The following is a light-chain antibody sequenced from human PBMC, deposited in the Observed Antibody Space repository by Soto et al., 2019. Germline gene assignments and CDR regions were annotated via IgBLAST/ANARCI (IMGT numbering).Light chain of an antibody. Sequence: QSVLTQPPSASGTPGQRVTISCSGSGSSIGTNTVNWYRQLPGTAPNLLLYGNNHRPSGVPDRLSGSKSGTSASLAISGLQSEDEAEYYCAAWDGSLKNVLFGGGTKLTVL. CDR2: GNN. V-gene: IGLV1-44*01. J-gene: IGLJ2*01. CDR1: GSSIGTNT. CDR3: AAWDGSLKNVL.